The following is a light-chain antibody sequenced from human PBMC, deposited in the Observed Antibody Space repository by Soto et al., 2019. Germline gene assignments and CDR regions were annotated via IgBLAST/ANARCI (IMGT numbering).Light chain of an antibody. CDR3: QKYNSAPPNT. CDR1: QGVNDY. J-gene: IGKJ4*01. CDR2: AAS. Sequence: DIQMTQSPSSLSASVGDRVTNTCRASQGVNDYLAWYQQKPGKVPRLLIYAASTLQSGVPSRFRGSGSGTDFTLTISSLQPEDVATYYCQKYNSAPPNTFGGGTKVEIK. V-gene: IGKV1-27*01.